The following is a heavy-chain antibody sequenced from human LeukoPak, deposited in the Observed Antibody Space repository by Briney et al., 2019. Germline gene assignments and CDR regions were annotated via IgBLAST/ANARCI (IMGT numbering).Heavy chain of an antibody. CDR1: GFTFSSYS. CDR2: VHYSGSS. J-gene: IGHJ5*02. D-gene: IGHD5-18*01. CDR3: AREWVPDTSMAPFDP. Sequence: GSLRLSCAASGFTFSSYSMNWVRQAPGKGLEWIGRVHYSGSSYYNPSLKSRLTISVDTSKSQFSLKLSSVTAADTAVYYCAREWVPDTSMAPFDPWGQGTLVTVSS. V-gene: IGHV4-59*05.